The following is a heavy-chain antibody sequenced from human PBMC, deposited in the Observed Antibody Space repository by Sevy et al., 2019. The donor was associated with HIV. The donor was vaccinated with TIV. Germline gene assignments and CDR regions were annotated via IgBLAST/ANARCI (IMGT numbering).Heavy chain of an antibody. J-gene: IGHJ3*02. V-gene: IGHV3-13*01. D-gene: IGHD2-15*01. CDR3: ARVRRYCSGGGCYFDDAFDI. Sequence: GGSLRLSCAASGFTFSSYDMHWVRQATGKGLEWVSAIGTAGDTYYPGSVKGRFTISRENAKNSLYLQMNSLRAGDTAVYYCARVRRYCSGGGCYFDDAFDIWGQGTMVTVSS. CDR1: GFTFSSYD. CDR2: IGTAGDT.